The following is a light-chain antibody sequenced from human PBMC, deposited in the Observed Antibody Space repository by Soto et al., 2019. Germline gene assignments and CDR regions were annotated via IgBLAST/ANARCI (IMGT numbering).Light chain of an antibody. J-gene: IGKJ1*01. CDR2: GAS. CDR3: QQYVTSRRT. Sequence: DTVLTQSPGTLSLSPGEGATLSCRATQAVYSSLLAWYQQKPGQPPRLLIYGASSRAAGIPDRFSGSGSGTDFTLTINRLEPEDFAVYYCQQYVTSRRTFGPGTKVDIK. CDR1: QAVYSSL. V-gene: IGKV3-20*01.